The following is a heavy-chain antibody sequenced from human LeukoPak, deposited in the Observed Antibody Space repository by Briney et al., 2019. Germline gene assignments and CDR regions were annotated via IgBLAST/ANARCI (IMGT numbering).Heavy chain of an antibody. D-gene: IGHD4-17*01. V-gene: IGHV4-59*12. CDR2: IYYSGST. J-gene: IGHJ5*02. Sequence: PSETLSLTCTVSGGSISSYYWSWIRQPPGKGLEWIGYIYYSGSTNYNPSLKSRVTISVDTSKNQFSLKLSSVTAADTAVYYCARDDYGDYGLSNWFDPWGQGTLVTVSS. CDR3: ARDDYGDYGLSNWFDP. CDR1: GGSISSYY.